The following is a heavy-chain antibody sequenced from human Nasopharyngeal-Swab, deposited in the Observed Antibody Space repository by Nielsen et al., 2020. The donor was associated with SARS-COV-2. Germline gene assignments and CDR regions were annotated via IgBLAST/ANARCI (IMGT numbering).Heavy chain of an antibody. CDR3: ARGYNWESNLNWFDP. CDR1: GYTFTGYY. CDR2: INPNSGGT. V-gene: IGHV1-2*02. Sequence: ASVKVSCKASGYTFTGYYMHWVRQAPGQGLEWMGWINPNSGGTNYAQKFQGRVTMTRDTSISTAYMELSRLRSEDTAVYYCARGYNWESNLNWFDPWGQGTLVTVSS. D-gene: IGHD3-16*01. J-gene: IGHJ5*02.